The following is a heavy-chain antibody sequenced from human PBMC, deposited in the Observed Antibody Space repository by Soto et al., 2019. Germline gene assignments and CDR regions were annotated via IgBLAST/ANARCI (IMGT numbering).Heavy chain of an antibody. D-gene: IGHD6-19*01. CDR2: IYWDDDK. CDR3: AHRAPGSATGWDTGIFDY. J-gene: IGHJ4*02. CDR1: GFSLSTSGVG. Sequence: QITLRESGPTLVNPTQTLTLTCTFSGFSLSTSGVGVGWIRQSPGKALEWLAFIYWDDDKRYNRSLKSRLTFTNVTTQNLLVLIMPKMDSVDTGTYFWAHRAPGSATGWDTGIFDYWGQGTLVTVSS. V-gene: IGHV2-5*02.